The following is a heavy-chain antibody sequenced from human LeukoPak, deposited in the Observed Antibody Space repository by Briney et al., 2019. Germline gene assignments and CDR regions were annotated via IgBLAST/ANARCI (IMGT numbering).Heavy chain of an antibody. CDR2: IYSGESA. J-gene: IGHJ4*02. Sequence: GGSLRLSCAASRFSVSSNYMSWVRQAPGKGLEWVSTIYSGESAYYADPVKGRFTISRDNSKNALVLQMNSLTAADTAVYYCARDGGSGYCSSSNCYEGFDYWGQGTLVTVSS. V-gene: IGHV3-66*01. CDR1: RFSVSSNY. CDR3: ARDGGSGYCSSSNCYEGFDY. D-gene: IGHD2-2*01.